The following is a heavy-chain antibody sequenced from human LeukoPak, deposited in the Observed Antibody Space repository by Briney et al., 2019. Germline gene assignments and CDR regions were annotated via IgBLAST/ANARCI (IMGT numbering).Heavy chain of an antibody. CDR2: IYYSGST. D-gene: IGHD3-10*01. CDR1: GGSISSSSYY. J-gene: IGHJ4*02. Sequence: SETLSLTCTVSGGSISSSSYYWGWIRQPPGKGLEWIGSIYYSGSTYYNPSLKSRVTISVDTSKNQFSLKLSSVTAADTAVYYCARLGTPASGSYSPGVYYWGQGTLVTVSS. CDR3: ARLGTPASGSYSPGVYY. V-gene: IGHV4-39*01.